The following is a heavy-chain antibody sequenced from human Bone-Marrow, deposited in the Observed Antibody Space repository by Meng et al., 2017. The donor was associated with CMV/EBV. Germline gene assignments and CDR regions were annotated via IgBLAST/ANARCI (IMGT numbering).Heavy chain of an antibody. CDR1: GGSISSSRYY. CDR2: IYYSGST. Sequence: ESLKISCTVSGGSISSSRYYWGWIRQPPGKGLEWIGSIYYSGSTYYNPSLKSRVTISVDTSKNQFSLKLSSVTAADTAVYYCARTVPEGVDVVAAALGPNWFNPWAKGPL. J-gene: IGHJ5*02. CDR3: ARTVPEGVDVVAAALGPNWFNP. V-gene: IGHV4-39*01. D-gene: IGHD2-15*01.